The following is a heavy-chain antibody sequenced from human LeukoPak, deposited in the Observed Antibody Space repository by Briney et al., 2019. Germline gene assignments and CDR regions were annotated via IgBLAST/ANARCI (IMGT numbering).Heavy chain of an antibody. J-gene: IGHJ6*03. CDR2: IYYSGST. Sequence: SETLSFTCTVSGCSISSYYWNWIRQPPGKGLEWIGYIYYSGSTNYNPSLKSRVTISVDTSKNQFSLKLSSVANTDMAVYYCARRVDYYYYMDVWGKGTTVTVSS. CDR3: ARRVDYYYYMDV. V-gene: IGHV4-59*08. CDR1: GCSISSYY.